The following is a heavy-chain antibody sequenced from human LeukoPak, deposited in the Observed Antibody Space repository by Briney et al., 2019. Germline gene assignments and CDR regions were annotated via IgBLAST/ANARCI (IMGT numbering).Heavy chain of an antibody. D-gene: IGHD6-19*01. V-gene: IGHV3-30*01. Sequence: GGSLRLSCXXSGFTFSSYAMHWVRQAPGKGLEWVAVISYDGSNKYYADSVKGRFTISRDNSKNTLYLQMNSLRAEDTAVYYCASTYSSGPAAHPLHDYWGQGTLVTVSS. J-gene: IGHJ4*02. CDR2: ISYDGSNK. CDR1: GFTFSSYA. CDR3: ASTYSSGPAAHPLHDY.